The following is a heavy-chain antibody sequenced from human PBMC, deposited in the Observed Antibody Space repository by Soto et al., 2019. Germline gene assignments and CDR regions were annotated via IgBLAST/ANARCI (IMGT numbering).Heavy chain of an antibody. CDR1: GFTFSDHY. J-gene: IGHJ6*02. CDR3: ASVPGTMVRGGCYYYYGMDV. D-gene: IGHD3-10*01. Sequence: EVQLVESGGGLVQPGGSLRLSCAASGFTFSDHYMDWVRQAPGKGLEWVGRTRNKANSYTTEYAASVKGRFTISRDDSKNSLYLQMNSLKTEDTAVYYCASVPGTMVRGGCYYYYGMDVWGQGTTVTVSS. V-gene: IGHV3-72*01. CDR2: TRNKANSYTT.